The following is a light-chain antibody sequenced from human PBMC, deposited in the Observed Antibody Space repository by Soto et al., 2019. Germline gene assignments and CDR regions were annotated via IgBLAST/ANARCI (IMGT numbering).Light chain of an antibody. CDR1: QSVSNNY. J-gene: IGKJ5*01. CDR2: DAS. Sequence: EIVLTQCPGTLSLSPGERATLSCRASQSVSNNYLAWYQQKPGQAPRLLIYDASNRATGIPARFSGSGSGTDFTLTITSLQPEDFATYYCQQLNSFPITFGQGTRLEI. V-gene: IGKV3-11*01. CDR3: QQLNSFPIT.